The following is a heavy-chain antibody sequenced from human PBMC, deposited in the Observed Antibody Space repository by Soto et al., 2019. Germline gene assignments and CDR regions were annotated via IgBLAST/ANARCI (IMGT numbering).Heavy chain of an antibody. J-gene: IGHJ4*02. CDR3: ARATRRSTLVRGVTTALDY. CDR1: GFTFKIYD. V-gene: IGHV3-21*01. D-gene: IGHD3-10*01. Sequence: PGGSLRLSCEASGFTFKIYDMNWVRQAPGKGLEWVSYISSTGSPMYYAESVKGRFTISRDNAKNSLFLQMNSLRGEDTAIYFCARATRRSTLVRGVTTALDYWGQGALVTVS. CDR2: ISSTGSPM.